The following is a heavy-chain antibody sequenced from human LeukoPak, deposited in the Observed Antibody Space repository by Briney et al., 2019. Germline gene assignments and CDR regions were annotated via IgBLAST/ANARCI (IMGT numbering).Heavy chain of an antibody. CDR1: GLTFSSYG. D-gene: IGHD2-2*01. V-gene: IGHV3-21*01. CDR2: ISYGSRFI. J-gene: IGHJ3*02. CDR3: TRVIPASPGAFDI. Sequence: GGSLRLSCAASGLTFSSYGMHWVRQAPGEGLEWVSSISYGSRFIYYADSVKGRFTISRDNARNSLYLQMNSLRAEDTAVYYCTRVIPASPGAFDIWGLGTMVTVSS.